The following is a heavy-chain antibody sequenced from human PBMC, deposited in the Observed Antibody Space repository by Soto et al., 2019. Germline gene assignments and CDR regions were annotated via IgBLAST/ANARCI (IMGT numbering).Heavy chain of an antibody. Sequence: PGESLKISCKGSGYSFTSYWISWVRQMPGKGLEWMGRIDPSDSYTNYSPSFQGHVTISADKSISTAYLQWSSLKASDTAMYYCARMTRGSSAAYYFDYRGQGPLVTVSS. CDR2: IDPSDSYT. J-gene: IGHJ4*02. D-gene: IGHD6-6*01. V-gene: IGHV5-10-1*01. CDR1: GYSFTSYW. CDR3: ARMTRGSSAAYYFDY.